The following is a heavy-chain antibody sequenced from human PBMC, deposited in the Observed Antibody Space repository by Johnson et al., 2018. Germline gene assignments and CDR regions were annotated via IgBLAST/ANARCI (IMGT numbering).Heavy chain of an antibody. Sequence: VQLVESGGGLAQPGGSLRLSCAASGFTFNNYAMGWVRQAPGKGLEWVSVISGSGGATYYADSVKGRFTISSNNSKNTLYLQMNSLRAEDTAVYYCAKDGDSGYDSTGEDYYYYMDVWGKGTTVTVSS. CDR2: ISGSGGAT. D-gene: IGHD5-12*01. V-gene: IGHV3-23*04. J-gene: IGHJ6*03. CDR1: GFTFNNYA. CDR3: AKDGDSGYDSTGEDYYYYMDV.